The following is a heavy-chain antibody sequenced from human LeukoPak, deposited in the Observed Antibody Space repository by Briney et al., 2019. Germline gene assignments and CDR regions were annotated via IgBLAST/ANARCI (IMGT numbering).Heavy chain of an antibody. Sequence: ASVKVSCKASGYTFTNYYMHWVRQAPGQGLEWMGIINPSGGSTSYAQKFQGRVTMTRDTFTSTVYMELSSLRSEDTAVYYCAREIGMGAFDYYYYGMDVWGQGTTVTVSS. J-gene: IGHJ6*02. CDR1: GYTFTNYY. CDR3: AREIGMGAFDYYYYGMDV. V-gene: IGHV1-46*01. CDR2: INPSGGST. D-gene: IGHD3-16*01.